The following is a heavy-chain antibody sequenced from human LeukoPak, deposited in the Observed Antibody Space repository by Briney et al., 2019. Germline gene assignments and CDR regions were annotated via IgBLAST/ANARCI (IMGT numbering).Heavy chain of an antibody. Sequence: PSETLSLTCAVYGGSFSGYYWSWIRQPPGKGLERIGEINHSGSTNYNPSLKSRVTISVDTSKNQFSLKLSSVTAADTAVYYCARGGAAALGTARNWFDPWGQGTLVTVSS. CDR1: GGSFSGYY. V-gene: IGHV4-34*01. J-gene: IGHJ5*02. D-gene: IGHD6-13*01. CDR2: INHSGST. CDR3: ARGGAAALGTARNWFDP.